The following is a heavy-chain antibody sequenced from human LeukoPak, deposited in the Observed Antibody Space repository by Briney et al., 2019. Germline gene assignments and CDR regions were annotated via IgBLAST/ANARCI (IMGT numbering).Heavy chain of an antibody. D-gene: IGHD1-1*01. CDR1: GYTFTGYY. V-gene: IGHV1-2*02. CDR2: INPNSGGT. J-gene: IGHJ4*02. Sequence: ASVKVSCKASGYTFTGYYMHWVRQAPGQGLEWMGWINPNSGGTNYAQKFQGRVTMTRDTSISTAYMELSSLRSEDTAVYYCARNNWNDGIDYWGQGTLVTVSS. CDR3: ARNNWNDGIDY.